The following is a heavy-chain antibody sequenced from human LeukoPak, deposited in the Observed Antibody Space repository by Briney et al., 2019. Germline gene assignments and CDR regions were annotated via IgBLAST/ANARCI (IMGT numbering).Heavy chain of an antibody. J-gene: IGHJ4*02. CDR2: IYYSEDT. D-gene: IGHD3-16*01. CDR3: ARGPPSPESFIMITFGGPYFFDY. V-gene: IGHV4-31*03. Sequence: PSQTLSLTCTVSGGSISNGGYYWSWIRQLPGKGLEWIGYIYYSEDTYYNPSLKSRVNISVDTSKNQFSLKLSSVTAADTAVYYCARGPPSPESFIMITFGGPYFFDYWGQGTLVTVSS. CDR1: GGSISNGGYY.